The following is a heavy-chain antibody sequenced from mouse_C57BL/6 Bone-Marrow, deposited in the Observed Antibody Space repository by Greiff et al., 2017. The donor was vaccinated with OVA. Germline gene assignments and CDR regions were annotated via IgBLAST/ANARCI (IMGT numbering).Heavy chain of an antibody. CDR3: ARITTVVENYFDY. CDR2: ISYDGSN. J-gene: IGHJ2*01. D-gene: IGHD1-1*01. CDR1: GYSITSGYY. V-gene: IGHV3-6*01. Sequence: EVKLMESGPGLVKPSQSLSLTCSVTGYSITSGYYWNWIRQFPGNKLEWMGYISYDGSNNYNPSLKNRISITRDTSKNQFFLKLNSVTTEDTATYYCARITTVVENYFDYWGQGTTLTVSS.